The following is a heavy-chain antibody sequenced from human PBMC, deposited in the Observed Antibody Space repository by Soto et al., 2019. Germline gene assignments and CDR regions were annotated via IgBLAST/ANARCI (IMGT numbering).Heavy chain of an antibody. D-gene: IGHD6-19*01. V-gene: IGHV3-23*01. J-gene: IGHJ4*02. Sequence: GGSLRLSCAASGFTFSSYAMTWVRQAPGKGLEWVSAISGSGGSTYYADSVKGRFTISRDNSKNTLYLQMNSLRAEDTAVYYCAKDAWYSSGGRYFDYWGQGTLVTVSS. CDR3: AKDAWYSSGGRYFDY. CDR2: ISGSGGST. CDR1: GFTFSSYA.